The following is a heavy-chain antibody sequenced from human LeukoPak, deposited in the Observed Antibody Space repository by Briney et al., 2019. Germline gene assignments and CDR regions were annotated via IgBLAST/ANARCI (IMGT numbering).Heavy chain of an antibody. J-gene: IGHJ4*02. V-gene: IGHV3-23*01. CDR2: ISGSGGST. D-gene: IGHD5-12*01. Sequence: GGSLRLSCAASGFTFSSYAMSWVRQAPGKGLEWVSAISGSGGSTYYADSVKGRFTISRDNSKNTLYLQMNSLRAEDTAVYYCARATVATNGGRDYWGQGTLVTVSS. CDR1: GFTFSSYA. CDR3: ARATVATNGGRDY.